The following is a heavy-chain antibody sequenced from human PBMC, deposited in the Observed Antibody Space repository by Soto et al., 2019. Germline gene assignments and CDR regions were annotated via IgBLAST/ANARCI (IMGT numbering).Heavy chain of an antibody. Sequence: SGTLSLTCTVSGGSISSGDYYWSWIRQPPGKGLEWIGYIYYSGSTYYNPSLKSRVTISVDTSKNQFSLKLSSVTAADTAVYYCAREGRYCSGGSCGHYYGMDVWGQGTTVTVSS. J-gene: IGHJ6*02. V-gene: IGHV4-30-4*01. D-gene: IGHD2-15*01. CDR1: GGSISSGDYY. CDR3: AREGRYCSGGSCGHYYGMDV. CDR2: IYYSGST.